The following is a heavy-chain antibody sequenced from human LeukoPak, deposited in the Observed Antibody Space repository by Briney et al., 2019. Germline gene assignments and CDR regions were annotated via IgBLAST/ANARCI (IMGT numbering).Heavy chain of an antibody. D-gene: IGHD3-9*01. CDR1: GFTFSSYE. J-gene: IGHJ4*02. Sequence: GGSLRLSCAASGFTFSSYEMNWVRQAPGKGLEWVSYISSSGSTIYYADSAKGRFTISRDNAKNSLYLQMNSLRAEDTAVYYCARGYFDWLLDPFDYWGQGTLATVSS. CDR3: ARGYFDWLLDPFDY. V-gene: IGHV3-48*03. CDR2: ISSSGSTI.